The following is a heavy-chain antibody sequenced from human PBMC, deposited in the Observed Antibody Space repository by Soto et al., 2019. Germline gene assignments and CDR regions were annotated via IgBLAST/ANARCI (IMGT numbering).Heavy chain of an antibody. CDR1: GGTFSNST. V-gene: IGHV1-69*02. CDR3: ARFKLGDEY. J-gene: IGHJ4*02. CDR2: LIPILGLA. D-gene: IGHD3-16*01. Sequence: QVQLVQSGAEVRKPGSSVKVSCQASGGTFSNSTVTWVRQAPGQGLEWMGRLIPILGLANYAQKFRGRLTITADKSTTTAYMELRSLRSEDTAIYYCARFKLGDEYRGQGTLVTVSS.